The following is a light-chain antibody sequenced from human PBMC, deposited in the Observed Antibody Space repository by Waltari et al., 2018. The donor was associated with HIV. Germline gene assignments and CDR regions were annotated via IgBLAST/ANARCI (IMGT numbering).Light chain of an antibody. J-gene: IGKJ5*01. CDR2: SAS. Sequence: IVLTQSPGTLSLSPGEKATLSCRASQSVSSTSLAWYQQKPGQSPRLLIYSASTRANGIPDRFSGSGSGTEFTLTISSLQSEDFAVYYCQQYENWPPVTFGQGTRLEIK. CDR1: QSVSST. V-gene: IGKV3D-15*01. CDR3: QQYENWPPVT.